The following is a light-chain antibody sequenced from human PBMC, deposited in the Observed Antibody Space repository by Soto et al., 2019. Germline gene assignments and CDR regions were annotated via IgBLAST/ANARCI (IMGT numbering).Light chain of an antibody. CDR2: AAS. V-gene: IGKV1-39*01. Sequence: DIQMTQSPSSLSASVGDRVTITCRASQSISSYLNWYQQKPEKAPKLLIYAASSLQSGVPSRFSGSGSGTDFTLTISSLQPDDFATYYCQQSYSTPHFGPGTKVDIK. CDR3: QQSYSTPH. J-gene: IGKJ3*01. CDR1: QSISSY.